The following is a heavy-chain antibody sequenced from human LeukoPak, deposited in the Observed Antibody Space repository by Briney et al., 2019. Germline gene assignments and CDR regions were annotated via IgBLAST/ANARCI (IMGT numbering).Heavy chain of an antibody. V-gene: IGHV3-53*01. CDR3: ARAKPKNMVRGLIMRRESRYYFDY. J-gene: IGHJ4*02. CDR1: GFTVSSNY. Sequence: GGSLRLSCAASGFTVSSNYMSWVRQAPGKGLEWVSVIYSGGSTYYADSVKGRFTISRDNSKSTLYIRMNSLRAEDTAVYYCARAKPKNMVRGLIMRRESRYYFDYWGQGTLVTVSS. CDR2: IYSGGST. D-gene: IGHD3-10*01.